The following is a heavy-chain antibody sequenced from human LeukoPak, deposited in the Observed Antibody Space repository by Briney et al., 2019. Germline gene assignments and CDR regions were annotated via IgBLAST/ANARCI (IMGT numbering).Heavy chain of an antibody. CDR3: ARRRYDASGYYPSRGRYFDY. CDR2: VYYSGST. J-gene: IGHJ4*02. V-gene: IGHV4-39*02. Sequence: SETLSLTCTVSGDSINTNIYYWGWIRQPPGKGLEWIGHVYYSGSTYSSPSLRGRVTILLDTSNYHFSLRLSSVTAADTAVYYCARRRYDASGYYPSRGRYFDYWGQGTLVTVSS. CDR1: GDSINTNIYY. D-gene: IGHD3-22*01.